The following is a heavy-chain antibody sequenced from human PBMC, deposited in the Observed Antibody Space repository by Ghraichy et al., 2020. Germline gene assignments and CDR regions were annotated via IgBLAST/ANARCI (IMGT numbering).Heavy chain of an antibody. Sequence: GGSLRLSCSASGFTFSTSALTWVRQAPGQGLQWVSTLSGSGDRTWYADSVRGRFIISRDNSKNKLYLQMSSLRAEDTALYYCAKDGDDNRPPDNYAYWGRGTQVTVSS. CDR1: GFTFSTSA. V-gene: IGHV3-23*01. CDR2: LSGSGDRT. J-gene: IGHJ4*02. D-gene: IGHD7-27*01. CDR3: AKDGDDNRPPDNYAY.